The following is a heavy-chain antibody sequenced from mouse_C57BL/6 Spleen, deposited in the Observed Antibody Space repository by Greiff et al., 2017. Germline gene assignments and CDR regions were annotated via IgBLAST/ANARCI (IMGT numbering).Heavy chain of an antibody. J-gene: IGHJ4*01. D-gene: IGHD2-4*01. CDR2: INPYNGDT. Sequence: EVQLQQSGPELVKPGDSVKISCKASGYSFTGYFMNWVMQSHGKSLEWIGRINPYNGDTFYNQKFKGKATLTVDKSSSTAHMELRSLTSEDSAVYYCARWGNYDGAYAMDYWGQGTSVTVSS. V-gene: IGHV1-20*01. CDR1: GYSFTGYF. CDR3: ARWGNYDGAYAMDY.